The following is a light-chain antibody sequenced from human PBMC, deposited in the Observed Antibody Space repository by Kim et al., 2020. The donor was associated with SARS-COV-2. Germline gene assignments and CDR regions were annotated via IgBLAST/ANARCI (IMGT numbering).Light chain of an antibody. J-gene: IGKJ1*01. CDR3: QQYNTYSGT. CDR1: QSISSW. Sequence: AAVGDRVTITGRARQSISSWLAWYQQKPGKAHNLLISDASDLESGVPSRFSGSGSGTEFTLTVSSLQPDDFETYYCQQYNTYSGTFGQGTKVEIK. CDR2: DAS. V-gene: IGKV1-5*01.